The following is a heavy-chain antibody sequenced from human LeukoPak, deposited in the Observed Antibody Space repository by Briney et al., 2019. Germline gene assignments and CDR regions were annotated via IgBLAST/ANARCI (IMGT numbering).Heavy chain of an antibody. Sequence: SETLSLTCAVYGGSFSGYYWSWIRQPPGKGLEWIGEINHSGGTNYNPSLKSRVTISVDTSKNQFSLKLSSVTAADTAVYYCARGAKLQVGATRAKDYWGQGTLVTVSS. J-gene: IGHJ4*02. V-gene: IGHV4-34*01. CDR1: GGSFSGYY. CDR3: ARGAKLQVGATRAKDY. CDR2: INHSGGT. D-gene: IGHD1-26*01.